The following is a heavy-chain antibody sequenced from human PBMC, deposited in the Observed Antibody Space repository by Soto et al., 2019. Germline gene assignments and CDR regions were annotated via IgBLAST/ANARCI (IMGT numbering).Heavy chain of an antibody. J-gene: IGHJ6*02. D-gene: IGHD3-16*01. CDR3: AKRGDSYYYGMNV. CDR2: IIARSDNT. CDR1: GFTFYSYA. Sequence: EVQLLASGGGLVQPGGSLRLSCAASGFTFYSYAMDWVRQAPGKGLEWVSSIIARSDNTYYADSVKGRFTISRDHSKSPLYLQVTSLRAEDMAIYYCAKRGDSYYYGMNVWGQGTMVTVSS. V-gene: IGHV3-23*01.